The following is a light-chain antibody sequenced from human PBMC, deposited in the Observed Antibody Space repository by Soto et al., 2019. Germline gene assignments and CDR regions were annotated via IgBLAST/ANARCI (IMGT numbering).Light chain of an antibody. CDR2: DVS. CDR1: SNYVGAYNY. V-gene: IGLV2-14*01. CDR3: SSYTNSGTYV. Sequence: QSALTQPSSLSGSPGQSITISCTGNSNYVGAYNYVSWYQQHPGKAPKLMIYDVSNRPSGTSDRFSVSKSGNTASLTISNLQADDEADYYCSSYTNSGTYVFGTGTKVTVL. J-gene: IGLJ1*01.